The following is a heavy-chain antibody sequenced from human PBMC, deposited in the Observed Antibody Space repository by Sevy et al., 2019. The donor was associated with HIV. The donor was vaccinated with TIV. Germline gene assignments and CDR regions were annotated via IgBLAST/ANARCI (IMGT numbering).Heavy chain of an antibody. CDR3: TTYSSSSLEYYYYGMDV. J-gene: IGHJ6*02. Sequence: GGSLRLSCAASGFTFSNAWMSWVRQAPGKGLEWVGRIKSKTDGGTTDYAAPVKGRFTMSRDDSKNTLYLQMNSLKTEDTAVYYCTTYSSSSLEYYYYGMDVWGQGTTVTVSS. CDR2: IKSKTDGGTT. D-gene: IGHD6-13*01. CDR1: GFTFSNAW. V-gene: IGHV3-15*01.